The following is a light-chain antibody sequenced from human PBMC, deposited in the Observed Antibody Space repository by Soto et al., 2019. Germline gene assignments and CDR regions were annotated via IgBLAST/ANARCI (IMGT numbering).Light chain of an antibody. CDR3: QQSYSTLT. CDR2: AAS. V-gene: IGKV1-39*01. CDR1: QSISSY. Sequence: DIQMTQSPSSLSASVGDRVTITCRASQSISSYLNWYRQKPGKAPKLLIYAASSLQSGVPSRFSGSGSGTDFTLTISSPQPEDFATYYCQQSYSTLTFGPGTKVDIK. J-gene: IGKJ3*01.